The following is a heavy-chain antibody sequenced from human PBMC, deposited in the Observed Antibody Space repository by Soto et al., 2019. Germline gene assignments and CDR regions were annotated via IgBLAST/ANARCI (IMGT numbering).Heavy chain of an antibody. D-gene: IGHD4-4*01. CDR2: ISGSGSST. CDR3: AKGISNPRSYSNREYGMDV. V-gene: IGHV3-23*01. Sequence: GGSLRLSCAASGFTFSSYAMSWVRQAPGKGLEWVSAISGSGSSTYYADSVKGRFTISRDNSKNTLYLPMNSLRAEDTAVYYCAKGISNPRSYSNREYGMDVWGQGTTVTVSS. J-gene: IGHJ6*02. CDR1: GFTFSSYA.